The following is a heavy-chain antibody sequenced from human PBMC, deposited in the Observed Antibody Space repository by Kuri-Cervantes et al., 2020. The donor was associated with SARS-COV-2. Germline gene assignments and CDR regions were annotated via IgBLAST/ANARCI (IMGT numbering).Heavy chain of an antibody. CDR3: AKDWSLGGNFRYYFDY. D-gene: IGHD4-23*01. Sequence: GESLKISCAASGFTFSSYSMNWVRQAPGKGLEWVAVISYDGSNKYYADSVKGRFTISRDNSKNTLYLRMNSLRAEDTAVYYCAKDWSLGGNFRYYFDYWGQGTLVTVSS. V-gene: IGHV3-30*18. CDR2: ISYDGSNK. J-gene: IGHJ4*02. CDR1: GFTFSSYS.